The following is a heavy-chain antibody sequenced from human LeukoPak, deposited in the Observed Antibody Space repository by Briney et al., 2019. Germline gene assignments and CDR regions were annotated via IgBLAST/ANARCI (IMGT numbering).Heavy chain of an antibody. CDR1: GGSINSGSYY. CDR2: IYTSGST. Sequence: SETLSLTCTVSGGSINSGSYYWSWIRQPAGKGLEWIGRIYTSGSTKYNPSLKSRVTISVDTSKNQFSLKLSSVTAADTAVYYCARDGKAGGTYYDILTGWGTTYNWFDPWGQGTLVTVSS. D-gene: IGHD3-9*01. V-gene: IGHV4-61*02. J-gene: IGHJ5*02. CDR3: ARDGKAGGTYYDILTGWGTTYNWFDP.